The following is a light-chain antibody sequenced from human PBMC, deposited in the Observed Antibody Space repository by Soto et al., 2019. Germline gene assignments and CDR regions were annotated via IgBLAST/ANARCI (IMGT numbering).Light chain of an antibody. J-gene: IGKJ1*01. V-gene: IGKV3D-20*01. CDR3: QQYGSSPS. CDR2: DTS. Sequence: IVLTQSPATLSLSPGERATLYCGASQRVSGGFLAWYQQKPGLAPRLGLYDTSFRATGIPERFSGSGSGTDFTLTISRLDDEDFAVYYCQQYGSSPSFGQGTKVDIK. CDR1: QRVSGGF.